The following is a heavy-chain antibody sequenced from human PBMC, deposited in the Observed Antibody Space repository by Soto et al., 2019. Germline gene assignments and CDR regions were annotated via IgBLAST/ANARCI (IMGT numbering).Heavy chain of an antibody. CDR3: ARHPTTIAAFDP. J-gene: IGHJ5*02. CDR1: GGSISSYY. CDR2: IYYSGST. V-gene: IGHV4-59*08. Sequence: SETLSLTCTVSGGSISSYYWSWIRQPPGKGLEWIGYIYYSGSTNYNPSLKSRVTISVDTSKNRFSLKVGSVTAADTAVYYCARHPTTIAAFDPWGQGTLVTVSS. D-gene: IGHD1-26*01.